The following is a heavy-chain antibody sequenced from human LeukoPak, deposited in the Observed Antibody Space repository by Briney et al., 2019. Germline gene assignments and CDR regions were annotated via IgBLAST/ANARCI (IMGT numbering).Heavy chain of an antibody. CDR2: IWYDGSNK. CDR3: ARARLLWFGELSGIDY. J-gene: IGHJ4*02. CDR1: GFTFSDYY. Sequence: GGSLRLSCAASGFTFSDYYMSWVRQAPGKGLEWVAVIWYDGSNKYYADSVKGRFTISRDNSKNTLYLQMNSLRAEDTAVYYCARARLLWFGELSGIDYWGQGTLVTVSS. D-gene: IGHD3-10*01. V-gene: IGHV3-33*08.